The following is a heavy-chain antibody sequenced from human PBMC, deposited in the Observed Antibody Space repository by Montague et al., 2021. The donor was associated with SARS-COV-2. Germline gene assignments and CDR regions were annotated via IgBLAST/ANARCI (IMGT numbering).Heavy chain of an antibody. V-gene: IGHV2-70*11. D-gene: IGHD6-19*01. CDR3: ARVAVAGFPRFDP. CDR2: IDWDDDK. CDR1: GFSPSTSGMC. J-gene: IGHJ5*02. Sequence: PALVKPTQTLTLTCTFSGFSPSTSGMCVSWIRQPPGKALEWLARIDWDDDKYYSTSLKTRLTISKDTSRNQVVLTMTNMGPVDTATYYCARVAVAGFPRFDPWGQGTLVTVSS.